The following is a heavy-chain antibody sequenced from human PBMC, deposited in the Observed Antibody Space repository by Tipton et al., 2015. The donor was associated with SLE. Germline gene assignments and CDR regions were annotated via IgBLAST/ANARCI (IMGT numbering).Heavy chain of an antibody. CDR1: GGSISSGSYY. D-gene: IGHD4-17*01. J-gene: IGHJ2*01. CDR2: IYTSGST. CDR3: ARSRDYGDPYWYFDL. Sequence: TLSLTCTVSGGSISSGSYYWSWIRQPAGKGLEWIGYIYTSGSTNYNPSLKSRVTISVDTSKNQFSLKLSSVTAADTAVYYCARSRDYGDPYWYFDLWGRGTLVTVSS. V-gene: IGHV4-61*09.